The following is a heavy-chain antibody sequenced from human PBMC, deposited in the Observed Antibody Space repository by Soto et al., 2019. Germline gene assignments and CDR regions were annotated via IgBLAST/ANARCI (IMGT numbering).Heavy chain of an antibody. CDR2: ISSSSSTI. V-gene: IGHV3-48*02. D-gene: IGHD3-22*01. Sequence: GGSLRLSCAASGFTFSSYSMNWVRQAPGKGLDWVSYISSSSSTIYYADSVKGRFTISRDNAKNSLYLQMNSLRDEDTAVYYCGLSSSGYYLRYYGMDVWGQGTTVTVSS. CDR1: GFTFSSYS. CDR3: GLSSSGYYLRYYGMDV. J-gene: IGHJ6*02.